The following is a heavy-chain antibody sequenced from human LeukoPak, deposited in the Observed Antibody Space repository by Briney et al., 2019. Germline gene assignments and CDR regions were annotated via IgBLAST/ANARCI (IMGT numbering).Heavy chain of an antibody. Sequence: PGGSLRLSCAVSGFTVSSNYMSWVRQAPGKGLEWVSAIYGGGNTYFADSVKGRFIISRDNSKNTLYLQMNSLRAEDTAIYYCARDWKADFWGHGTLVTVSS. V-gene: IGHV3-66*01. CDR3: ARDWKADF. J-gene: IGHJ4*01. D-gene: IGHD1-1*01. CDR2: IYGGGNT. CDR1: GFTVSSNY.